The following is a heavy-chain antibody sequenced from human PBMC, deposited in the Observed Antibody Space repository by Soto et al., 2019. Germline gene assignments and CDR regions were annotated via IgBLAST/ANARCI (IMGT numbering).Heavy chain of an antibody. CDR2: IIPIFGTA. CDR3: ARGRKRREITFGGVIVTMGNYYYYGMDV. J-gene: IGHJ6*02. CDR1: GGTFSSYA. Sequence: VASVKVSCKASGGTFSSYAISWVRQAPGQGLEWMGGIIPIFGTANYAQKFQGRVTITADESTSTAYMELSSLRSEDTAVYYCARGRKRREITFGGVIVTMGNYYYYGMDVWGQGTTVTVSS. D-gene: IGHD3-16*02. V-gene: IGHV1-69*13.